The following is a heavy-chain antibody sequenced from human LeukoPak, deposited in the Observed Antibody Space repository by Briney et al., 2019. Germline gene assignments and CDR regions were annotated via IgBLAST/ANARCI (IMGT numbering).Heavy chain of an antibody. V-gene: IGHV3-9*03. J-gene: IGHJ6*03. D-gene: IGHD1-26*01. CDR2: ISWNSYDI. CDR1: GSTFDEYA. CDR3: AKGVGTSYHYHMDV. Sequence: GRSLRLSCAASGSTFDEYAMHWVRQPPGKGLEWVSGISWNSYDIGYADSVKGRFTISRDNAKNSLYLQMNSLRAEDMALYYCAKGVGTSYHYHMDVWGKGTTVIVSS.